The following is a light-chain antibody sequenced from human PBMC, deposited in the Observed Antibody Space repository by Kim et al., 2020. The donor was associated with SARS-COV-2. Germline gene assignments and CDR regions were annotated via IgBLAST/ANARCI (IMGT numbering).Light chain of an antibody. CDR3: GTWDSGLSVNWV. V-gene: IGLV1-51*01. J-gene: IGLJ3*02. Sequence: QSVLTQPPSVSAAPGQNVTISCSGSSSSVGNNYVSWYKHLPGTAPKLLIYDNNRRPSGIPDRFSGSKSDATATLGITGLQSGDEADYYCGTWDSGLSVNWVFGGGTQLTVL. CDR2: DNN. CDR1: SSSVGNNY.